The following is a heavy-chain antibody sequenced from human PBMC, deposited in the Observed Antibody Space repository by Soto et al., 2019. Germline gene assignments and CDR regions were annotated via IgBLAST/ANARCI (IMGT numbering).Heavy chain of an antibody. D-gene: IGHD3-3*01. CDR2: ISYDGSNK. CDR1: GLTFSSYA. J-gene: IGHJ6*02. V-gene: IGHV3-30-3*01. Sequence: ESGGGVVQPGRSLRLSCAASGLTFSSYAIHWVRQAPGKGLEWVALISYDGSNKYYADSVKGRFTLSRDNSKNTLFLQMNSLRAEDTAVYYCARDHDFWSGYSPSYGMDVWGQGTTVTVSS. CDR3: ARDHDFWSGYSPSYGMDV.